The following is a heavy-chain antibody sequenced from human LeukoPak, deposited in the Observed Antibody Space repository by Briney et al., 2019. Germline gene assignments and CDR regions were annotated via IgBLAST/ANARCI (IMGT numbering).Heavy chain of an antibody. V-gene: IGHV3-9*01. Sequence: GGSLRLSCAASGFTFDDYAMHWVRQAPGKGLEWVSGISWNSGSIGYADSVKGRFTISRDNAKNSLYLQMNSLRDEDTAVYYCARDIWFGELFDYFDYWGQGTLVTVSS. D-gene: IGHD3-10*01. CDR3: ARDIWFGELFDYFDY. CDR1: GFTFDDYA. CDR2: ISWNSGSI. J-gene: IGHJ4*02.